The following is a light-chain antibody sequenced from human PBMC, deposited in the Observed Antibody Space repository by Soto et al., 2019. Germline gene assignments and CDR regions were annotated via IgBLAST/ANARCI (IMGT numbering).Light chain of an antibody. J-gene: IGKJ1*01. CDR1: QSFGSTY. CDR3: QQYGSSPT. CDR2: GAS. V-gene: IGKV3-20*01. Sequence: EIVLTQSPGTLSLSPGERATLSCRASQSFGSTYLAWYQQKPGQTPRLLIYGASSRATGIPDRFSGSGSGTDFTLTITRLEPEDFAVYYCQQYGSSPTFGQGTKVDIK.